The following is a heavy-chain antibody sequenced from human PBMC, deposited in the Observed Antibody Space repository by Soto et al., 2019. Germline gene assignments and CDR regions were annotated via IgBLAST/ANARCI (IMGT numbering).Heavy chain of an antibody. D-gene: IGHD3-22*01. CDR3: AREYYYDSSGFDY. Sequence: LCGGRSQIGGYYWTWIRQHPQKGLEWIGHIYYSGSTYYNPSLKSRVTVSVDTSKNQFSLKLSSVTAADTAVYYCAREYYYDSSGFDYWGQGTLVTVSS. J-gene: IGHJ4*02. CDR2: IYYSGST. CDR1: GGRSQIGGYY. V-gene: IGHV4-31*02.